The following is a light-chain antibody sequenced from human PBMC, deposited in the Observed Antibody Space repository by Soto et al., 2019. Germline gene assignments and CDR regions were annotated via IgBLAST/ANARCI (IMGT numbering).Light chain of an antibody. CDR3: LHDYNYPRT. V-gene: IGKV1-6*01. CDR1: QDIEDD. J-gene: IGKJ1*01. Sequence: AIQMTQSPSSLSASVGDTVTITCRASQDIEDDLGSYQQKPGKAPKLLIYATSSLHSGVSSRFSGSGSGTDFSLSIRSLQPEDSATDYCLHDYNYPRTFVQGTKVEI. CDR2: ATS.